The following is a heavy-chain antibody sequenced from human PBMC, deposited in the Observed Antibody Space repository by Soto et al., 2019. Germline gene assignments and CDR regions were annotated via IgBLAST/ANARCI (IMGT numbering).Heavy chain of an antibody. V-gene: IGHV1-8*01. J-gene: IGHJ5*02. D-gene: IGHD6-19*01. Sequence: QVQLVQSGAEVKKPGASVKVSCKASGYTFTSYDINWVRQATGQGLEWMGWMNPNSGNTGYAQKFQGRVTMTRNTSISTAYMELSILRFEDTAGYYCARGEEQWLVPWFDPWGQGTLVTVSS. CDR3: ARGEEQWLVPWFDP. CDR2: MNPNSGNT. CDR1: GYTFTSYD.